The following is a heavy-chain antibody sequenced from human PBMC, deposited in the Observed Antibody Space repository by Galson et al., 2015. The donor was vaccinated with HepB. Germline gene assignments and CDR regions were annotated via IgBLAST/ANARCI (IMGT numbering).Heavy chain of an antibody. CDR1: GFTFSSYA. D-gene: IGHD5-12*01. V-gene: IGHV3-30-3*01. Sequence: SLRLSCAASGFTFSSYAMHWVRQAPGKGLEWVAVISYDGSNKYYADSVKGRFTISRDNSKNTLYLQMNSLRAEDTAVYYCARDFGIGLRLLNYWGQGTLVTVSS. J-gene: IGHJ4*02. CDR2: ISYDGSNK. CDR3: ARDFGIGLRLLNY.